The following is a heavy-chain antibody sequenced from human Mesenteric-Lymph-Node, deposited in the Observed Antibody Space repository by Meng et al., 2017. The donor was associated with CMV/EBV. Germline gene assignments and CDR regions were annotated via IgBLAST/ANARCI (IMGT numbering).Heavy chain of an antibody. CDR1: GYRVSSYG. CDR3: ARVVDSGHLD. J-gene: IGHJ4*02. V-gene: IGHV7-4-1*02. D-gene: IGHD5-12*01. Sequence: KVSYKASGYRVSSYGMNWVRQAPGQGLEWMGWINTITGNPTYTQALRGRIVFSLDASIKTAYLQFSSLKTEDTAVYCCARVVDSGHLDWGQGTLVTVSS. CDR2: INTITGNP.